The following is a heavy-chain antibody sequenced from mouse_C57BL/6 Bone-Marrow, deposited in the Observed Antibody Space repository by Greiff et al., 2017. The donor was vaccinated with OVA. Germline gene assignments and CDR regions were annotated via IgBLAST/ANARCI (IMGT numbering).Heavy chain of an antibody. CDR3: ARKGLDYDYFDY. D-gene: IGHD2-4*01. CDR1: GYTFTDYY. CDR2: INPNNGGT. J-gene: IGHJ2*01. V-gene: IGHV1-26*01. Sequence: EVQLQQSGPELVKPGASVKISCKASGYTFTDYYMNWVKQSHGKSLEWIGDINPNNGGTSYNQKFKGKATLTVDKSSSTAYMELRSLTSEDSAVYCCARKGLDYDYFDYWGQGTTLTVSS.